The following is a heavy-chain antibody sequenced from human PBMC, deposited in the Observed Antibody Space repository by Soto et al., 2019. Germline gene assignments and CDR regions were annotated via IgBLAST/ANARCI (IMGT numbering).Heavy chain of an antibody. D-gene: IGHD5-12*01. CDR3: AREGSYSAYNFAHGIQLWSFDF. CDR1: GGSINTFY. J-gene: IGHJ4*02. Sequence: SGTLSLTCTVSGGSINTFYWSWVRQPAGKGLEWIGRICSSGSTSFNPSLESRVAMSVDTSKNHFSLNLSSVTAADMAVYYGAREGSYSAYNFAHGIQLWSFDFWGQGALVTASS. V-gene: IGHV4-4*07. CDR2: ICSSGST.